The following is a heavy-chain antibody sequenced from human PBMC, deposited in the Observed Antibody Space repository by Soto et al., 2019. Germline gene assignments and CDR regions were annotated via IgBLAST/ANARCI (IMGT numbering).Heavy chain of an antibody. CDR3: ARAIRDQLLSDY. V-gene: IGHV1-8*01. CDR1: GYTFTNYD. D-gene: IGHD1-26*01. J-gene: IGHJ4*02. CDR2: MNPDGTNT. Sequence: QVQLVQSGAEVKQPGASVKVSCRTSGYTFTNYDISWVRQATGQGLEWMGWMNPDGTNTGYAQKFQGRVTMTRDTSINTAYMELNSLTSEDTAIYYCARAIRDQLLSDYWGQGSLVIVSS.